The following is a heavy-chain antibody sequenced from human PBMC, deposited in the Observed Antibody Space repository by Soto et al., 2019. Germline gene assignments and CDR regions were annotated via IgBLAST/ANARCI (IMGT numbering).Heavy chain of an antibody. CDR2: INHSGST. Sequence: QVQLQQWGAGLLKPSETLSLTCAVYGGSFSGYYWSWIRQPPGKGLEWIGEINHSGSTNYNPSLKSRVTISVDTSKNQFSLKLSSVTAADTAVYYCARVIRVVPRSMGYFDLWGCGTLVTVSS. D-gene: IGHD2-15*01. CDR1: GGSFSGYY. V-gene: IGHV4-34*01. CDR3: ARVIRVVPRSMGYFDL. J-gene: IGHJ2*01.